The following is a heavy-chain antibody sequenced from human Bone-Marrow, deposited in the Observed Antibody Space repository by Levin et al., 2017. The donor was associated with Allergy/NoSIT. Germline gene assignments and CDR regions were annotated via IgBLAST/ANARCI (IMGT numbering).Heavy chain of an antibody. V-gene: IGHV3-21*01. CDR1: GFRFSDYS. CDR2: ISSDSSDL. CDR3: VRGIIGDVRVAHKEAFDV. D-gene: IGHD2/OR15-2a*01. Sequence: KRGESLKISCTVSGFRFSDYSIYWVRQAPGKGLEWISSISSDSSDLYYADSVKGRFTISRDNAKNSLNLQVSSLRAEDTAVYHCVRGIIGDVRVAHKEAFDVWGQGTMVTVSS. J-gene: IGHJ3*01.